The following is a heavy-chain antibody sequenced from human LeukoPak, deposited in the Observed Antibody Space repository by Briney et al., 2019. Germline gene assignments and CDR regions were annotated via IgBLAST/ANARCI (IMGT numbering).Heavy chain of an antibody. V-gene: IGHV1-18*01. CDR1: GYTFTSYG. CDR2: ISAYNGNT. CDR3: ARDHPVATSPTLRVRYYYGMDV. Sequence: VASVTVSCKASGYTFTSYGISWVRQAPGQGLEWMGWISAYNGNTNYAQKLQGRVTMTTDTSTSTAYMELRSLRSDDTAVYYCARDHPVATSPTLRVRYYYGMDVWGQGTTVTVSS. J-gene: IGHJ6*02. D-gene: IGHD5-12*01.